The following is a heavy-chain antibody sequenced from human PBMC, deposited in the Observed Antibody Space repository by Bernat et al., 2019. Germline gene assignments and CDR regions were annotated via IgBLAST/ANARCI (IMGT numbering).Heavy chain of an antibody. D-gene: IGHD2-2*01. V-gene: IGHV1-2*04. CDR1: QYTFNGYY. J-gene: IGHJ6*02. Sequence: QVQLVQSGAEVKKPGASVTVSRKASQYTFNGYYLHWVRQAPGQGLEWMGWINPNSGATNYARKFQGWVSMTRDTSISTAYMELSSLKSDDTAVYYCARGLPVRGMDVWGQGTTVTVSS. CDR2: INPNSGAT. CDR3: ARGLPVRGMDV.